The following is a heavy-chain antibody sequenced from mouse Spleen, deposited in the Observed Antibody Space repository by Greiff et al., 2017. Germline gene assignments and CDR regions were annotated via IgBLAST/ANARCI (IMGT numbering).Heavy chain of an antibody. V-gene: IGHV5-17*01. D-gene: IGHD2-14*01. Sequence: EVHLVESGGGLVKPGGSLKLSCAASGFTFSDYGMHWVRQAPEKGLEWVAYISSGSSTIYYADTVKGRFTISRDNAKNTLFLQMTSLRSEDTAMYYCARRYRYDDAMDYWGQGTSVTVSS. J-gene: IGHJ4*01. CDR3: ARRYRYDDAMDY. CDR1: GFTFSDYG. CDR2: ISSGSSTI.